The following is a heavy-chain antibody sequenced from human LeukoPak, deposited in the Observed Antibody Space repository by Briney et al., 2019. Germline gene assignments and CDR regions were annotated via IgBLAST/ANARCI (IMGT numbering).Heavy chain of an antibody. V-gene: IGHV4-34*01. CDR1: GGSFSGYY. Sequence: SETLSLTCAVYGGSFSGYYWSWIPNPPGKGLEWIGEINHSGSTNYNPSLKSRVTISVDTSKNQFSLKPSSVTAADTAVYYCARESPPYSSSSKTYYCYYGMHVWGQGTTVTVSS. CDR3: ARESPPYSSSSKTYYCYYGMHV. D-gene: IGHD6-6*01. CDR2: INHSGST. J-gene: IGHJ6*02.